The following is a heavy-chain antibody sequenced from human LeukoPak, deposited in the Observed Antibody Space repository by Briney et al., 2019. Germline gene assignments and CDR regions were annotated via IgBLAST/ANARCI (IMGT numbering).Heavy chain of an antibody. Sequence: GGSLRLSCAASGFTFSSYAMSWVRQAPGKGPEWVSTISVGGNTYHADSVKGRVTISRDNSKNTLYLQMNSLRADDTAVYYCAKRIVPGDTPEYFQHWGQGTLVTVSS. J-gene: IGHJ1*01. CDR1: GFTFSSYA. CDR3: AKRIVPGDTPEYFQH. D-gene: IGHD2-2*01. CDR2: ISVGGNT. V-gene: IGHV3-23*01.